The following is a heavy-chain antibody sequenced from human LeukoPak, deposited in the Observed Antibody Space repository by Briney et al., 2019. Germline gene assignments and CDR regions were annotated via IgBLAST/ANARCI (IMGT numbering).Heavy chain of an antibody. CDR1: GGSISSFY. Sequence: PSETLSLTCTVSGGSISSFYWSWIRQPPGKGLEWIGYIYYSGNTNYNPSLKNRVTISVDTSKNQFSLNLSSVTAADTAVYYCARGYSGSYGRFDYWGKGTLVTVS. D-gene: IGHD1-26*01. CDR2: IYYSGNT. CDR3: ARGYSGSYGRFDY. J-gene: IGHJ4*02. V-gene: IGHV4-59*01.